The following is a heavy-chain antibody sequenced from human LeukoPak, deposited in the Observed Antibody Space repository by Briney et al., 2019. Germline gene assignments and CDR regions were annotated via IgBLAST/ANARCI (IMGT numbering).Heavy chain of an antibody. CDR1: GLTFSSYS. CDR3: ARDFLAYCGGDCYHPFDP. J-gene: IGHJ5*02. Sequence: GGSLRLSCAASGLTFSSYSMNWVRQAPGKGLEWVSSISSSSSYIYYADSVKGRFTISRDNAKNSLYLQMNSLRAEDTAVYYCARDFLAYCGGDCYHPFDPWGQGALVTVSS. D-gene: IGHD2-21*02. CDR2: ISSSSSYI. V-gene: IGHV3-21*01.